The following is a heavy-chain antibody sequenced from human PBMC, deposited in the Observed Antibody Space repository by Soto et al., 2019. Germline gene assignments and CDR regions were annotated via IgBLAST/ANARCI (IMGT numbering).Heavy chain of an antibody. CDR3: ERDLGAYDSSRSLVY. CDR1: AGTFSHYY. CDR2: ISSSGDII. V-gene: IGHV3-11*01. J-gene: IGHJ4*02. Sequence: ALRLPCSASAGTFSHYYMILCRQALGKGKEWVSYISSSGDIIYYADSVKGRFTISRDNAKNSLYLQMNSLRAEDTAWYYCERDLGAYDSSRSLVYCGQG. D-gene: IGHD3-22*01.